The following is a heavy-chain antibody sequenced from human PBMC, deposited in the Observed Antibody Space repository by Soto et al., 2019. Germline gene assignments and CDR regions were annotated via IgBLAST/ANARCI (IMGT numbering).Heavy chain of an antibody. CDR1: GGTFSSYA. D-gene: IGHD6-13*01. Sequence: QVQLVQSGAEVKKPGSSVKVSCKASGGTFSSYAISWVRQAPGQGLEWMGGIIPIFGTANYAQKFQGRVTITADESTSTAYMELSSLRSEDTAVYYCARDRRGRWSQFFDFWGQGTLVTVSS. CDR3: ARDRRGRWSQFFDF. CDR2: IIPIFGTA. J-gene: IGHJ4*02. V-gene: IGHV1-69*01.